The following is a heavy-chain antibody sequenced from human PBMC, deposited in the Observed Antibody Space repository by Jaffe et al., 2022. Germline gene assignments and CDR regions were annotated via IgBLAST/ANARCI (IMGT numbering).Heavy chain of an antibody. CDR2: MNPNSGNT. CDR3: ARGTLRWGAYYYYYMDV. V-gene: IGHV1-8*01. J-gene: IGHJ6*03. Sequence: QVQLVQSGAEVKKPGASVKVSCKASGYTFTSYDINWVRQATGQGLEWMGWMNPNSGNTGYAQKFQGRVTMTRNTSISTAYMELSSLRSEDTAVYYCARGTLRWGAYYYYYMDVWGKGTTVTVSS. CDR1: GYTFTSYD. D-gene: IGHD4-17*01.